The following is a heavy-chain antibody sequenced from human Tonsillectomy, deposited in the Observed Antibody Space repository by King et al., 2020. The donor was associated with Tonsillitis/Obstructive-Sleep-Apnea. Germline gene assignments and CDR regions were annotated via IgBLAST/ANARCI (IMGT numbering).Heavy chain of an antibody. J-gene: IGHJ4*02. D-gene: IGHD3-16*02. V-gene: IGHV3-30*04. CDR3: ARDYRRHFDY. CDR2: ISYDGSNK. Sequence: VQLVESGGGVVQPGTSLRLSCAASGFTFSNYAMNWVRQAPGEGLEWVAVISYDGSNKYYADSVKGRFTISRDNSKNTLYLQMNSLRGEDTAVYYCARDYRRHFDYWGQGTLVTVSS. CDR1: GFTFSNYA.